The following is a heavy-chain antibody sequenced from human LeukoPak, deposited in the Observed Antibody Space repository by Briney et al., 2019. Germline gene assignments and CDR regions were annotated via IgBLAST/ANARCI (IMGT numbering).Heavy chain of an antibody. D-gene: IGHD3-22*01. CDR1: GFTFSSYA. V-gene: IGHV3-23*01. CDR3: AKYPDDRYDSSGYYYDPYYYYGMDV. CDR2: ISGSGGST. J-gene: IGHJ6*02. Sequence: GGSLRLSCAASGFTFSSYAMSWVRQAPGKGLEWVSAISGSGGSTYYADSVKGRFTISRDNSKNTLYLQMNSLRAEDTAVYYCAKYPDDRYDSSGYYYDPYYYYGMDVWGQGTTVTVSS.